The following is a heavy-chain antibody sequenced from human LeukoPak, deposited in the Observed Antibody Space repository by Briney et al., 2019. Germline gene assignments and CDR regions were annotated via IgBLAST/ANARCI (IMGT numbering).Heavy chain of an antibody. CDR2: IIPIFGTA. J-gene: IGHJ4*02. D-gene: IGHD5-12*01. CDR1: GGTFSSYA. CDR3: ARGHSGYDWPPYYFDY. V-gene: IGHV1-69*13. Sequence: SVKVSCKASGGTFSSYAISWVRQAPGRGLEWMGGIIPIFGTANCAQKFQGRVTITADESTSTAYMELSSLRSEDTAVYYCARGHSGYDWPPYYFDYWGQGTLVTVSS.